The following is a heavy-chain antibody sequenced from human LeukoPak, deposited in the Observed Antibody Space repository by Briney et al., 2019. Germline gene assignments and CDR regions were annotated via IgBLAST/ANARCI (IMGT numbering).Heavy chain of an antibody. CDR1: GYTFTSYY. CDR3: ARETHFDSGPYDY. J-gene: IGHJ4*02. D-gene: IGHD3-10*01. Sequence: GASVKVSCKASGYTFTSYYMHWVRQAPGQGLEWMAIINPSGGSTSYAQKFQGRVTMTWDTSTSTVYMYLSSLRSEDTAVYYCARETHFDSGPYDYWGQGTLVTVSS. V-gene: IGHV1-46*01. CDR2: INPSGGST.